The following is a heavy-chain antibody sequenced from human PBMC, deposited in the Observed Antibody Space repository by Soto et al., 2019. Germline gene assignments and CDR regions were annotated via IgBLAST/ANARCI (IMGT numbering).Heavy chain of an antibody. Sequence: PGGSLRLSCAASGFTFTAYNMNWVRQAPGKGLEWVSSITSGRTYIYYAESVKGRFTISRDNSKDTVNLLMNSLRDDDSAMYYCARSRNSAVADSFDFWGQATLVTVSS. CDR3: ARSRNSAVADSFDF. V-gene: IGHV3-21*01. J-gene: IGHJ4*02. CDR1: GFTFTAYN. CDR2: ITSGRTYI. D-gene: IGHD1-26*01.